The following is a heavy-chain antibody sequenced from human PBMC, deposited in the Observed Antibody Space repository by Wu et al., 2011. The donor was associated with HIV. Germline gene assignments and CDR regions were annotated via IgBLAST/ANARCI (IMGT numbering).Heavy chain of an antibody. CDR1: GYTFTSYA. V-gene: IGHV1-18*01. D-gene: IGHD3-3*01. CDR3: ATPLPFGAADLAYYYGMDV. J-gene: IGHJ6*02. CDR2: ISVYNGNT. Sequence: QVQLVQSGPEVKKPGASVKVSCKASGYTFTSYAINWVRQAPGQGLEWMGWISVYNGNTNYAQKLQGRVTMTTDTSSSTAYMELRSLTSDDTAVYYCATPLPFGAADLAYYYGMDVWGQGTTVTVSS.